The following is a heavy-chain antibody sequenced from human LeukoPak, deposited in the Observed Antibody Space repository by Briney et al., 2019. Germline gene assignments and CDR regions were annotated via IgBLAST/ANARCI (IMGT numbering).Heavy chain of an antibody. D-gene: IGHD1/OR15-1a*01. Sequence: PGGSLRLSCAASGFTFSSYGMSWVRHAPGKGLEWVSAISGSGGSTYYADSVKGRLTISRDNSKNTLYLQMNSLRAEDTAVYYCAKADPNTYYYYMDVWGKGTTVTVSS. V-gene: IGHV3-23*01. CDR2: ISGSGGST. J-gene: IGHJ6*03. CDR3: AKADPNTYYYYMDV. CDR1: GFTFSSYG.